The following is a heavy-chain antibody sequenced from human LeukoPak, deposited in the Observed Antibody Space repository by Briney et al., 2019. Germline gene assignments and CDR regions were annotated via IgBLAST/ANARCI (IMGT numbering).Heavy chain of an antibody. CDR3: ARDLATAEVGGYYYGMDV. Sequence: PGRSLRLSCAASGFTFSSYGMHWVRQAPGKGLEWVAVIWYDGSNKYYADSVKGRFTISRDNSKNTLYLQMNSLRAEDTAVYYCARDLATAEVGGYYYGMDVWGQGTTVTVSS. CDR2: IWYDGSNK. D-gene: IGHD6-13*01. V-gene: IGHV3-33*01. J-gene: IGHJ6*02. CDR1: GFTFSSYG.